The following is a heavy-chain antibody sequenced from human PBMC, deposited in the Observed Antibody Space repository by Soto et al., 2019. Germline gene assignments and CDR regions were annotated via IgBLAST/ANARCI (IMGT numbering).Heavy chain of an antibody. CDR2: IKSKTGGGTG. D-gene: IGHD2-15*01. CDR3: IIHRCGGGSCYDAFDM. J-gene: IGHJ3*02. CDR1: GFTYSSAW. V-gene: IGHV3-15*07. Sequence: EVTLVESGGDLVKPGGSLRLSCAASGFTYSSAWRNWVRQAPGKGLELVGRIKSKTGGGTGDYAAPVKGRFTSSRDWSNNRVFLRMNSMKTDETALYYCIIHRCGGGSCYDAFDMWAPVTIVTVSP.